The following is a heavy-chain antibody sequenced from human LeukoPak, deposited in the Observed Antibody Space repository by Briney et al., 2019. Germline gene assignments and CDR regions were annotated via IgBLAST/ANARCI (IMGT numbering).Heavy chain of an antibody. D-gene: IGHD2-8*01. CDR3: TRRYCTDGVCPFDI. Sequence: GGSLRLSCAASGFTFSTSSMTWVRQAPGKGLEWVSSISRSGDYTYYADSVKGRFTMSRDNAKNSLYLQMNSLRAEDTAVYYCTRRYCTDGVCPFDIWGQGTMVTVSS. V-gene: IGHV3-21*01. CDR2: ISRSGDYT. J-gene: IGHJ3*02. CDR1: GFTFSTSS.